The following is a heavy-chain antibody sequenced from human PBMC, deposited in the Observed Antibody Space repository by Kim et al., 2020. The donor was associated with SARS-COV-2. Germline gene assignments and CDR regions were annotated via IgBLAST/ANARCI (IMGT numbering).Heavy chain of an antibody. CDR2: IDHSGST. CDR1: GGSISSSNW. CDR3: ARGVSSAWTLRDYYDP. J-gene: IGHJ5*02. D-gene: IGHD6-19*01. V-gene: IGHV4-4*02. Sequence: SETLSLICAVSGGSISSSNWWSWVRQPPGKGLEWIGEIDHSGSTNYNSSLKSRLTIEVDKAKNQFSLKLNSVTAADTAVYYCARGVSSAWTLRDYYDPWGQGILVTVSS.